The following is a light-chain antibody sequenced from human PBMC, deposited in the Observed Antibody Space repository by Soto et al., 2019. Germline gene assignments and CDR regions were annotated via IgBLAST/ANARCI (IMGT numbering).Light chain of an antibody. CDR2: GAS. V-gene: IGKV3-20*01. CDR3: QQYGSSRT. J-gene: IGKJ1*01. CDR1: QSVSSSY. Sequence: EIVLTQSPGTLSLTAGERATLSCRASQSVSSSYLAWYQQKPGQAPRLLIYGASSRATGIPDRFSGSGSGTDFTLTISRLAPEDFAVYYCQQYGSSRTFGQGTKVEIK.